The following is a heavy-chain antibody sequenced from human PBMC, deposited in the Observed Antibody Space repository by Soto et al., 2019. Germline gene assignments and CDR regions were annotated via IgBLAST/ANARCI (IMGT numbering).Heavy chain of an antibody. D-gene: IGHD2-8*01. CDR1: GDTFTHSG. J-gene: IGHJ5*02. Sequence: ASVKVSCKVSGDTFTHSGVSWVRQAPGQGLEWMGCISAYNGNTNYAQKFKGRVTMTTDTSTSTAYMDLRSLKSEDTAVYYCARDLGVNPYNWVDPWGQGTLVTVSS. CDR2: ISAYNGNT. CDR3: ARDLGVNPYNWVDP. V-gene: IGHV1-18*01.